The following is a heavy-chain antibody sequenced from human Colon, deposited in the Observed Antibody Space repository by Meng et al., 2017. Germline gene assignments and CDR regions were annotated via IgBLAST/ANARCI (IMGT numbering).Heavy chain of an antibody. CDR2: IYYSGST. CDR3: AGGSSGYYSH. CDR1: GGSISSCGYY. J-gene: IGHJ4*02. V-gene: IGHV4-31*01. D-gene: IGHD3-22*01. Sequence: SETLSLTCTVSGGSISSCGYYWSWIRQHPGKGLEWIGYIYYSGSTYYNPSLKSLVTISVDTSKNQFSLKLSSVTAADTAVYYCAGGSSGYYSHWGQGTLVTVSS.